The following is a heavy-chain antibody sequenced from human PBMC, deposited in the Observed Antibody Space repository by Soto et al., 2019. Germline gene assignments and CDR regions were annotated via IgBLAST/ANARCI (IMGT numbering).Heavy chain of an antibody. CDR1: GYTFTGYY. CDR2: INPNRGGT. V-gene: IGHV1-2*02. J-gene: IGHJ6*02. CDR3: ARDRVVVVPAATTGVYYYGMDV. Sequence: QVQLVQSGAEVKKPGASVKVSCKASGYTFTGYYMHWVRQAPGQGLEWMGWINPNRGGTNYAQKFQGGVTMTRDTSISKGYMELSRLRSDDTAVHYCARDRVVVVPAATTGVYYYGMDVWGQGTTVTVSS. D-gene: IGHD2-2*01.